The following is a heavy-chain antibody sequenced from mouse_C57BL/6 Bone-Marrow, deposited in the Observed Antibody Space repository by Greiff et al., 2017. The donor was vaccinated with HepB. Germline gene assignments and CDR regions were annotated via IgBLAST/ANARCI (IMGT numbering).Heavy chain of an antibody. J-gene: IGHJ4*01. V-gene: IGHV1-50*01. D-gene: IGHD1-1*01. CDR1: GYTFTSYW. CDR3: AREGYITTVVADYYAMDY. CDR2: IDPSDSYT. Sequence: QVQLQQPGAELVKPGASVKLSCKASGYTFTSYWMQWVKQRPGQGLEWIGEIDPSDSYTNYNQKFKGKATLTVDTSSSTAYMQLRSLTSEDSAVDYCAREGYITTVVADYYAMDYWGQGTSVTVSS.